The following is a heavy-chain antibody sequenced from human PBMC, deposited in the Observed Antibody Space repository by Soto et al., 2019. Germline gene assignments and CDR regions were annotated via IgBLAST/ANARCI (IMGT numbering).Heavy chain of an antibody. Sequence: QVQLVQSGAEVKKPGASVKVSCKASGYSFTXXXXXXXXXXXXXGLEWRGWISAYNGNTNYAQKLQGRVTMTTDTXXXXXXXXXXXXXXXXXXXXXXXXXXXXXXXDVWGQGTTVTVSS. CDR2: ISAYNGNT. V-gene: IGHV1-18*01. J-gene: IGHJ6*02. CDR3: XXXXXXXXXDV. CDR1: GYSFTXXX.